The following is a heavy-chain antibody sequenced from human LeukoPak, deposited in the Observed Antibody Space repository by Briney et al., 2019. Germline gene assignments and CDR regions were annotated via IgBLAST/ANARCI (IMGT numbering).Heavy chain of an antibody. CDR1: EFDFSSHA. J-gene: IGHJ4*02. CDR2: ISISGSKT. Sequence: PGGSLRLSCAASEFDFSSHAVTWVRQAPGKGLEWVSAISISGSKTYYADSVKGRFTISRDNFKNTLYLQMNSLRAEDTAVYYCANEIRPNDYWGQGTQVTVSS. D-gene: IGHD4-17*01. V-gene: IGHV3-23*01. CDR3: ANEIRPNDY.